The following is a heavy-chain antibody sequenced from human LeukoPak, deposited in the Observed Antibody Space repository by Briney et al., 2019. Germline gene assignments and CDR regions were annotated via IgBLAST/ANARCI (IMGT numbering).Heavy chain of an antibody. CDR2: INPSSGST. Sequence: ASVKVSCKASGYTFTSYYMHCVRHAPGQGLEWIGIINPSSGSTSYAQKFQGRVTMTRDTSTSTVYMELSSLRSEDTAVYYCASSLGMTIDYWGQGTLVTVSS. CDR1: GYTFTSYY. V-gene: IGHV1-46*01. CDR3: ASSLGMTIDY. J-gene: IGHJ4*02. D-gene: IGHD3-16*02.